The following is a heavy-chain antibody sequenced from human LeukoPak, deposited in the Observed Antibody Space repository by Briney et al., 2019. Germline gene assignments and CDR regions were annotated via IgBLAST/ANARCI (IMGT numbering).Heavy chain of an antibody. CDR2: IYPGDSDT. Sequence: GESLKISCKGSGYSFTDYWIGWVRQMPGKGLEWMGIIYPGDSDTRYSPSFQGQVTISADKSISTAYLQWSSLKPSDTAMYYCVIRYSGSYNDYWGQGTLVTVSS. V-gene: IGHV5-51*01. CDR3: VIRYSGSYNDY. D-gene: IGHD1-26*01. CDR1: GYSFTDYW. J-gene: IGHJ4*02.